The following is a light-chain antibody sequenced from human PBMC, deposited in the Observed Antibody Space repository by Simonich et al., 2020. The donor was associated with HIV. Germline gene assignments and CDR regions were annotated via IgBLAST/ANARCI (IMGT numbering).Light chain of an antibody. CDR3: SSYTSSSTWV. Sequence: QSALTQPASVSGSPGQSITISCTGTSSDFGGYNYVSWYQYHPGKAPQLIIYDVSKRPAGVSNRFSGSKSGNTASLTISGLQAEDEADYYCSSYTSSSTWVFGGGTKLTVL. J-gene: IGLJ3*02. CDR2: DVS. CDR1: SSDFGGYNY. V-gene: IGLV2-14*03.